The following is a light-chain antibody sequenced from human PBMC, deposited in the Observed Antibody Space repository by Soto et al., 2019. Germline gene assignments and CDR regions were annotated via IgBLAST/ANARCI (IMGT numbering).Light chain of an antibody. CDR3: HQYGSAPPYT. CDR2: GSS. CDR1: QSVSNNY. J-gene: IGKJ2*01. Sequence: EVVLTQSPGTLSLAPGEIATLSCRASQSVSNNYFAWYQQKPGQAPGLLIFGSSDRATGIPDRFSGSGSGTDFPLTIRRLEPEDFAVYYCHQYGSAPPYTFGQGTQLEIK. V-gene: IGKV3-20*01.